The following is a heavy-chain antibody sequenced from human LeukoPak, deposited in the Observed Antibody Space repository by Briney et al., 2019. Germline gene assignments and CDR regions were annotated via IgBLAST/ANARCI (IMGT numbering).Heavy chain of an antibody. CDR3: ARHEGYSSSQPFGY. Sequence: SETLSLTCTVSGGSISSYYWSWIRQPPGKGLEWIGYIYYSGSTNYNPALKSRVTISVDTSKNQFSLKLSSVTAADTAVYYCARHEGYSSSQPFGYWGQGTLVTVSS. CDR1: GGSISSYY. CDR2: IYYSGST. V-gene: IGHV4-59*08. J-gene: IGHJ4*02. D-gene: IGHD6-13*01.